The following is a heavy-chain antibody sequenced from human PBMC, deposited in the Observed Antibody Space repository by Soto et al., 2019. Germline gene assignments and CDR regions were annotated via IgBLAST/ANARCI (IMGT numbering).Heavy chain of an antibody. Sequence: QVQLVQSGAEVKRPGSSVKVSCESSGDTFNSYVISWVRQAPGQGLEWMGGVIPIIGVTHYAQKFQGRLTIAALSATGTAYMALTKLDSDDTALYYCARESLGAKGADHWGQGTLVTVSS. J-gene: IGHJ4*02. CDR3: ARESLGAKGADH. CDR2: VIPIIGVT. V-gene: IGHV1-69*17. CDR1: GDTFNSYV. D-gene: IGHD7-27*01.